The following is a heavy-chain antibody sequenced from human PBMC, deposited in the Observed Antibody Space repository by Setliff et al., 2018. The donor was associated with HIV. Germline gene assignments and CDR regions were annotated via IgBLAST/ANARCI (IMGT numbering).Heavy chain of an antibody. V-gene: IGHV4-59*01. CDR3: ARGLSIFGVATPGFYSFMDV. D-gene: IGHD3-3*01. Sequence: SETLSLTCTISGASISNYYWSWIRQVPGKGLEWVGYIHYSGTANYNPSLKSRVSISLDTSKKQVSLKLNSVTAADTAVCYCARGLSIFGVATPGFYSFMDVWGKGTTVTVSS. J-gene: IGHJ6*03. CDR2: IHYSGTA. CDR1: GASISNYY.